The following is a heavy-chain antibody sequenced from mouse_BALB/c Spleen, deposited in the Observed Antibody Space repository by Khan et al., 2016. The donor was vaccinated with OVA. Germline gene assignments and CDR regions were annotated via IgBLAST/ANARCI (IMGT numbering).Heavy chain of an antibody. V-gene: IGHV5-6-3*01. Sequence: EVELVESGGGLVQPGGSLKLSCAASGFTFSSYGMSWVRQTPDKRLELVATINSNGGSTYYPDSVKGRFTISRDTANNTLYLQMSSLKSEDTAMYYGARMARTINWGQGTTLTVSS. CDR2: INSNGGST. CDR1: GFTFSSYG. CDR3: ARMARTIN. J-gene: IGHJ2*01.